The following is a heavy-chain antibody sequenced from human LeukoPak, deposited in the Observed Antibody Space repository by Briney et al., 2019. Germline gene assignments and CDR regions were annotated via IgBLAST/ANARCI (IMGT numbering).Heavy chain of an antibody. V-gene: IGHV3-23*01. CDR1: GFTFSSYA. D-gene: IGHD1-1*01. Sequence: GGSLRLSCAASGFTFSSYAMSWVRQAPGRGLEWVSAFGGGSSSTYYADSVRGRFTIPRDNSKNTVYLQMDSLRAEDTAVYYCAKENPLQNWNYDYWGQGTLVTVSS. CDR3: AKENPLQNWNYDY. J-gene: IGHJ4*02. CDR2: FGGGSSST.